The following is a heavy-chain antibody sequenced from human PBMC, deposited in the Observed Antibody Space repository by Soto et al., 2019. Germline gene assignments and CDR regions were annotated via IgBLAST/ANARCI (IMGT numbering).Heavy chain of an antibody. J-gene: IGHJ6*02. CDR3: SRARYCTSPSCYNHYYYGMDI. CDR2: IGVYNGKT. D-gene: IGHD2-2*02. CDR1: GYTFTKYG. Sequence: QAQLVQSGGEVKKPGASVRVSCKASGYTFTKYGITWVRQAPGQGLEWMGWIGVYNGKTNYARKLQGRVNLTAATSASTAYMELRCLRSDDTAVYYCSRARYCTSPSCYNHYYYGMDIWGQGTTVSVSS. V-gene: IGHV1-18*04.